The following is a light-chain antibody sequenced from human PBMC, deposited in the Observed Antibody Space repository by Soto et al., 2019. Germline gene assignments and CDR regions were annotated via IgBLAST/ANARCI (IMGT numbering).Light chain of an antibody. CDR1: QSISSC. V-gene: IGKV1-39*01. Sequence: DIQMTQSPSSLSASVGDRVTITCRASQSISSCLNWYQQKSGKAPNLLIYGVSRLQRGVPARFSGSGSGTDFTLSISSLQPEDFASYYCQQSYTATSITFGQGTRL. CDR3: QQSYTATSIT. J-gene: IGKJ5*01. CDR2: GVS.